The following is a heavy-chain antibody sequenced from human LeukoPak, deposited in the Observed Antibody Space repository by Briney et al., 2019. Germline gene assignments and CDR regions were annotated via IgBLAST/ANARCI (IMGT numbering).Heavy chain of an antibody. D-gene: IGHD4-23*01. CDR1: GFTFRTYT. Sequence: GRSLRLSCAASGFTFRTYTMHWVRQAPGKGLEWVASISYDGYYEYYAESVKGPFIISRDNSKNTLYLQINSLRADDTAVYYCASAGAVTDSFVHWGEGTLVIVSS. V-gene: IGHV3-30-3*01. CDR2: ISYDGYYE. J-gene: IGHJ5*02. CDR3: ASAGAVTDSFVH.